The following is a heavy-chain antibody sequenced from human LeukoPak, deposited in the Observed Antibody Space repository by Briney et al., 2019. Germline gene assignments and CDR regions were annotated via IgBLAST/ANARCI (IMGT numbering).Heavy chain of an antibody. CDR3: AELGITMIGGV. J-gene: IGHJ6*04. V-gene: IGHV3-21*01. D-gene: IGHD3-10*02. Sequence: GGSLRLSCAGSEFTFSSYSMNWVRQAPGKGLEGVSSISGSSSDIYYADSVKGGVTISRDNAKNSLYLQMNSLRAEDTAVYYCAELGITMIGGVWGKGTTVTISS. CDR2: ISGSSSDI. CDR1: EFTFSSYS.